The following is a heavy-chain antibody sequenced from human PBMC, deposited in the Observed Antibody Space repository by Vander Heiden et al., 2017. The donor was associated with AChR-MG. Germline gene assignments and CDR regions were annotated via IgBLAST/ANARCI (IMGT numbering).Heavy chain of an antibody. J-gene: IGHJ4*02. V-gene: IGHV4-39*01. CDR2: IYYSGST. CDR1: GGSISSSSYY. D-gene: IGHD2-15*01. Sequence: QLQLQESGPGLVKPSETLSLTCTVSGGSISSSSYYWGWIRQPPGKWLEWIGSIYYSGSTYYNPSLKSRVTISVDTSKNQFSLKLSSVTAADTAVYYCARVVGAALTYYFDYWGQGTLVTVSS. CDR3: ARVVGAALTYYFDY.